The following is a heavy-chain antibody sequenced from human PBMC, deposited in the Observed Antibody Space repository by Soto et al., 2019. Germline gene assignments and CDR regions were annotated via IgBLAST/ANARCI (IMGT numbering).Heavy chain of an antibody. V-gene: IGHV3-23*01. D-gene: IGHD2-21*01. CDR1: GFTFSTYA. CDR3: EKDTGSIPEYFQQ. Sequence: PGGSLRLSCAASGFTFSTYAMSWVRQAPGKGLEWVSTSSGSGGDTYNADSVKGRFTISRDNSKNTLYLQMNSLRAEDTAIYYCEKDTGSIPEYFQQWGQGAQVTVSS. J-gene: IGHJ1*01. CDR2: SSGSGGDT.